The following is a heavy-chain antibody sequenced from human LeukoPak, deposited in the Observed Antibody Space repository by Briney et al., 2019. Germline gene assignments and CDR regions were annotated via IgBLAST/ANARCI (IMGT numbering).Heavy chain of an antibody. V-gene: IGHV4-39*07. D-gene: IGHD6-13*01. J-gene: IGHJ4*02. CDR1: GGSISSSSYY. CDR2: IYYSGST. Sequence: SETLSLTCTVSGGSISSSSYYRGWIRQPPGKGLEWIGSIYYSGSTYYNPSLKSRVTISVDTSKNQFSLKLSSVTAADTAVYYCAREQQLDYFDYWGQGTLVTVSS. CDR3: AREQQLDYFDY.